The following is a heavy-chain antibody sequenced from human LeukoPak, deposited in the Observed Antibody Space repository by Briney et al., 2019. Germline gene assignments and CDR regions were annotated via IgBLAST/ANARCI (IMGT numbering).Heavy chain of an antibody. Sequence: GGSLRLSCAASGFTFSSYGMHWVRQAPGKGLEWVAFIRYDGSNKYYADSVKGRFTISRDNSKNTLYLQMNSLRSEDTAVYYCATHHPPRQQLVSTEYFQHWGQGTLVTVSS. CDR1: GFTFSSYG. CDR2: IRYDGSNK. D-gene: IGHD6-13*01. J-gene: IGHJ1*01. CDR3: ATHHPPRQQLVSTEYFQH. V-gene: IGHV3-30*02.